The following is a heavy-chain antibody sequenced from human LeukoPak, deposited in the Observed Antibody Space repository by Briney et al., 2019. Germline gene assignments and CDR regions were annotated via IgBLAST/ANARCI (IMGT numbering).Heavy chain of an antibody. CDR3: ASTLYYDFWSGFQGDAFDI. V-gene: IGHV4-39*01. D-gene: IGHD3-3*01. CDR1: GGSISSSSYY. J-gene: IGHJ3*02. CDR2: IYYSGST. Sequence: PSETLSLTCTVSGGSISSSSYYWGWIRQPPGKGLEWIGSIYYSGSTYYNPSLKSRVTISVDTSKNQFSLKLSSVTAADTAVYYCASTLYYDFWSGFQGDAFDIXXXXXMVTVSS.